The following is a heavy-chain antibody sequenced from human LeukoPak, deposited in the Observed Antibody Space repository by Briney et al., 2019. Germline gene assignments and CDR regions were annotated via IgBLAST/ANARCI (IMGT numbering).Heavy chain of an antibody. J-gene: IGHJ6*02. CDR2: IWYDGSNK. CDR1: GFTFSSYG. V-gene: IGHV3-33*01. CDR3: ARGSDSSSSPYYYYGMDV. D-gene: IGHD6-6*01. Sequence: GGSLRLSCAASGFTFSSYGMHWVRQAPGKGLEWVAVIWYDGSNKYYADSLKGRFTISRDNSKNTLYLQMNSLRAEDTAVYYCARGSDSSSSPYYYYGMDVWGQGTTVTVSS.